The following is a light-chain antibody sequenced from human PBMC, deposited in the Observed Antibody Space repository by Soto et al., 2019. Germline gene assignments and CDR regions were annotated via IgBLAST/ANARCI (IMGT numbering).Light chain of an antibody. J-gene: IGKJ1*01. CDR1: QSVSSN. CDR2: GAS. CDR3: QQYGSSRWT. Sequence: EIVMTQSPATLSVSPGERATLSCRASQSVSSNLAWYQQKPGQAPRLLIYGASTRATGIPARFSGSGSGTEFTLTISSLQSEDFAVYYCQQYGSSRWTFGQGPKVEI. V-gene: IGKV3-15*01.